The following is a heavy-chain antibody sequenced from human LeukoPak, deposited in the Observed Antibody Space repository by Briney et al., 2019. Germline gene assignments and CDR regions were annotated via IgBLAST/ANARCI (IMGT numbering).Heavy chain of an antibody. CDR1: GYSFTSYW. CDR3: ARLDVRFLEWLDAFDI. CDR2: IYPGDSDT. V-gene: IGHV5-51*01. J-gene: IGHJ3*02. Sequence: GESLQISCKGSGYSFTSYWIGWVRQMPGKGLEWMGIIYPGDSDTRYSPSFQGQVTISADKSISTAYLQWSSLKASDTAMYYCARLDVRFLEWLDAFDIWGQGTMVTVSS. D-gene: IGHD3-3*01.